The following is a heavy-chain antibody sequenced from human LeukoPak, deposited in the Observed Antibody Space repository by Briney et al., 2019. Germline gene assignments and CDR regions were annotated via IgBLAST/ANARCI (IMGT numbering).Heavy chain of an antibody. J-gene: IGHJ2*01. V-gene: IGHV3-23*01. CDR1: EFTFSNYD. D-gene: IGHD1-26*01. Sequence: GGSLRLSCAASEFTFSNYDMNWVRQAPGKGLEWVSFISNTGGDIYYAGSVKGRFTISRDISKNTLFLQMNSLRVEDTAIYYCAKDRTVGASYWYFDLWGRGTLVTVSS. CDR3: AKDRTVGASYWYFDL. CDR2: ISNTGGDI.